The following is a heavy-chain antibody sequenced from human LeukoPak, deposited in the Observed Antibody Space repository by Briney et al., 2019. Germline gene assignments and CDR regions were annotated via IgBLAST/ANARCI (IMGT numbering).Heavy chain of an antibody. CDR1: GGSISSGSYY. V-gene: IGHV4-61*02. J-gene: IGHJ3*02. CDR2: IYTSGST. CDR3: ARELYYGSGTPSAFDI. D-gene: IGHD3-10*01. Sequence: PSETLSLTCTVSGGSISSGSYYWSWIRQPAGKGLEWIGRIYTSGSTNYNPSLKSRVTISVDTSKNQFSLKLSSVTAADTAVYYCARELYYGSGTPSAFDIWGQGTMVTVSS.